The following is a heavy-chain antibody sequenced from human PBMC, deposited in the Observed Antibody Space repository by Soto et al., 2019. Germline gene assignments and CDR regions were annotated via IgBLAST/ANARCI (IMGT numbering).Heavy chain of an antibody. J-gene: IGHJ4*02. CDR1: GSRFSNYV. Sequence: QVQLVQSGAEVKTPGSSLKVSCKGSGSRFSNYVISWVRQAPGHGLEWLGRIIPIFNSTKYAQNFQGSVTITADKSTSTASMELSSLRSDDTAVYYCAREGRGKKAGYNGLVSLGYWGQGTLVTVSS. V-gene: IGHV1-69*06. CDR3: AREGRGKKAGYNGLVSLGY. D-gene: IGHD2-2*02. CDR2: IIPIFNST.